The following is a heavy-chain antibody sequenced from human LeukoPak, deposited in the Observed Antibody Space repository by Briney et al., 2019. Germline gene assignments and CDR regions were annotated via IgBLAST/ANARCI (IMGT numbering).Heavy chain of an antibody. J-gene: IGHJ3*02. CDR1: GGSISSSSYY. D-gene: IGHD6-13*01. V-gene: IGHV4-39*07. CDR3: ARDLYSSRTNDAFVI. Sequence: SETLSLTCTVSGGSISSSSYYWGWIRQPPGKGLEWIGSIYYSGSTYYKPSLKSRVTISVGTSKNQFSLKLNSVTAADTAVYYCARDLYSSRTNDAFVIWGQGTMVTVSS. CDR2: IYYSGST.